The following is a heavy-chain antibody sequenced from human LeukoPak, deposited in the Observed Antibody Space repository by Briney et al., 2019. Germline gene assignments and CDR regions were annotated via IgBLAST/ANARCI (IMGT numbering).Heavy chain of an antibody. J-gene: IGHJ4*02. CDR3: ARGRFRNKNYVWGSYRGFDYFDY. V-gene: IGHV4-59*12. CDR1: GGSISPYY. Sequence: SETLSLTCTVSGGSISPYYWSWIRQPPGKGLEWLGYIYYSGNTDYNPSLKSRVTISVDTSKNQFSLKLSSVTAADTAVYYCARGRFRNKNYVWGSYRGFDYFDYWGQGTLVTVSS. D-gene: IGHD3-16*01. CDR2: IYYSGNT.